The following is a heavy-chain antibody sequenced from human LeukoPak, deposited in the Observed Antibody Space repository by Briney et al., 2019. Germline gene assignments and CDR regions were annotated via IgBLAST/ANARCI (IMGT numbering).Heavy chain of an antibody. CDR2: IYYSGST. D-gene: IGHD6-13*01. V-gene: IGHV4-61*01. CDR1: GGSVSSGNYY. Sequence: SETLSLTCTVSGGSVSSGNYYWSWIRQPPGKGLEWIGYIYYSGSTNYNPFLKSRVTISVDTSKNQFSLKLTSVTAADTAVYYCARDIYSGSWTAPYSWGQGTLVTVSS. CDR3: ARDIYSGSWTAPYS. J-gene: IGHJ4*02.